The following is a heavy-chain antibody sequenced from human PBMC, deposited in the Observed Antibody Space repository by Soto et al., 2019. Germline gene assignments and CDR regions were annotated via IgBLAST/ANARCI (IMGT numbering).Heavy chain of an antibody. CDR2: ISYSGST. D-gene: IGHD2-8*01. J-gene: IGHJ3*01. CDR3: ARSAQWDGFDP. Sequence: QVQLQESGPGLVRPSQTLSLTCTVSAGSISTINHYWSWIRQHPEKGLEWIGYISYSGSTFYHSSLKSRVTISLDTSKKQFSLTLTSVTAADTAVYYCARSAQWDGFDPWGQGTMVTVSS. V-gene: IGHV4-31*03. CDR1: AGSISTINHY.